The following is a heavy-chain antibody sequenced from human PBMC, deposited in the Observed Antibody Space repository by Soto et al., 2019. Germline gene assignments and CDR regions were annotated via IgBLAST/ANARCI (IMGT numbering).Heavy chain of an antibody. CDR2: ISGGGDTT. Sequence: EVQLLESGGGLVQLGGSLRLSCAASGFTFNNYAMTWVRQAPGKGLEWVSAISGGGDTTSYADSVKGRFTVSRDGSKKTLYLQMSSLRAEDTALYYCAKGRGGSGSLTPSVDFWGQGTLVTVSS. CDR3: AKGRGGSGSLTPSVDF. D-gene: IGHD3-10*01. J-gene: IGHJ4*02. V-gene: IGHV3-23*01. CDR1: GFTFNNYA.